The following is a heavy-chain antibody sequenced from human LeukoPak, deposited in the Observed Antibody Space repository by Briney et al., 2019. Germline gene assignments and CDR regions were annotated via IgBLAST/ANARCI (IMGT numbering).Heavy chain of an antibody. J-gene: IGHJ3*02. V-gene: IGHV3-30*03. CDR1: GFTFSSYD. Sequence: GGSLRLSCAASGFTFSSYDMHWVRQAPGKRLEWVALISYDGSNKYYADSVKGRFTISRDNSKNTLYLQMNSLRAEDTAVYYCAREAYYYDSSGYYRDAFDIWGQGTMVTVSS. CDR3: AREAYYYDSSGYYRDAFDI. CDR2: ISYDGSNK. D-gene: IGHD3-22*01.